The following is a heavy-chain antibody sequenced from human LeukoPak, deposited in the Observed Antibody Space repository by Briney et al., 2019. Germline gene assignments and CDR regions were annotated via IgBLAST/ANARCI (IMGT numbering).Heavy chain of an antibody. D-gene: IGHD2-15*01. CDR2: IYYSGST. V-gene: IGHV4-59*01. J-gene: IGHJ4*02. Sequence: TSETLSLTCTVSGGSISSYYWSWIRHPPGKGLEWIGYIYYSGSTNYNPSLKSRVTISVDTSKNQFSLKLSSVTAADTAVYYCARGGGYPIFDYWGQGTLVTVSS. CDR3: ARGGGYPIFDY. CDR1: GGSISSYY.